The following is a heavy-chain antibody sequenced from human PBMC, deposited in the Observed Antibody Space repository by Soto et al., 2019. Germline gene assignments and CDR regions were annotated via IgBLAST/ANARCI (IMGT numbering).Heavy chain of an antibody. CDR3: AKGGGDYYYGMDV. D-gene: IGHD1-26*01. J-gene: IGHJ6*02. CDR2: ISWNSGSI. V-gene: IGHV3-9*01. CDR1: GFTVDDYA. Sequence: GGSLRLSCAASGFTVDDYAMHWVRQAPGRGLEWVSGISWNSGSIGYADSVKGRFTISRDNAKNSLYLQMNSLRAEDTALYYCAKGGGDYYYGMDVWGQGTKVTVSS.